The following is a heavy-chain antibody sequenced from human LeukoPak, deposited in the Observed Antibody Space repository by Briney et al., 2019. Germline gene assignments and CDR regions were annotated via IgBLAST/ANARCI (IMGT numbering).Heavy chain of an antibody. Sequence: PSETLSLTCAVYGGSFSGYYWSWVRQAPGKGLEWVSVIYSGGSTYYADSVKGRFTISRDNSKNTLYLQMNSLRAEDTAVYYCARDEGGSYYLGAFDYWGQGTLVTVSS. D-gene: IGHD1-26*01. V-gene: IGHV3-66*01. CDR2: IYSGGST. J-gene: IGHJ4*02. CDR3: ARDEGGSYYLGAFDY. CDR1: GGSFSGYY.